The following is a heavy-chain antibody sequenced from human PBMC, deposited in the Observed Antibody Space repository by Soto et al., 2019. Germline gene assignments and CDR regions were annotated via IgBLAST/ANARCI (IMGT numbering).Heavy chain of an antibody. CDR2: ISGSGGST. Sequence: GGSLRLSCAASGFTFSSNAMSWVRQAPGKGLEWVSGISGSGGSTYYADSVKGRFTISRDNSKNTLYLQMNSLRAEDTAVYYCAKDFVVVPAASEDWFDPWGQGTLVTVSS. CDR3: AKDFVVVPAASEDWFDP. D-gene: IGHD2-2*01. V-gene: IGHV3-23*01. J-gene: IGHJ5*02. CDR1: GFTFSSNA.